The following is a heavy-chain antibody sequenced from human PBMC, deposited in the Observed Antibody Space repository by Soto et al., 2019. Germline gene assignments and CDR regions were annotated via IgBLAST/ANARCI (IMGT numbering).Heavy chain of an antibody. Sequence: EVQLLESGGGLVQPGGSLRLSCAASGFTFSSYAMSWVRQAPGKGLEWVSAISGSGGSTYYADSVKGRFTISRDNSKNTLYLQMNSLRAEDTAVYYCAKGSRYNCRNGVVFDSWGQGTLVTVSS. CDR3: AKGSRYNCRNGVVFDS. CDR1: GFTFSSYA. J-gene: IGHJ4*02. D-gene: IGHD1-20*01. V-gene: IGHV3-23*01. CDR2: ISGSGGST.